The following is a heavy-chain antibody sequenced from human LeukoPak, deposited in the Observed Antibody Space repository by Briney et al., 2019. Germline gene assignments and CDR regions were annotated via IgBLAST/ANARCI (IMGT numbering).Heavy chain of an antibody. CDR1: GFTFSNYW. D-gene: IGHD5/OR15-5a*01. CDR2: IRQDGKEL. V-gene: IGHV3-7*01. Sequence: GGSLRLSCAASGFTFSNYWLSWVRQVPGKGPEWVANIRQDGKELYYVDSVKGRFTISRDNAKNSLYLQMGSLRVDDTAVYYCARDKVSGPTLLDYWGQGTVVSVSS. CDR3: ARDKVSGPTLLDY. J-gene: IGHJ4*02.